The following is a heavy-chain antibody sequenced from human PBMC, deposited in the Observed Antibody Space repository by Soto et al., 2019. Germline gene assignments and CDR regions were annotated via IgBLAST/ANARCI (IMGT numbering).Heavy chain of an antibody. V-gene: IGHV3-11*03. CDR3: ARSGDNYNVLDY. CDR1: GFSISDHY. J-gene: IGHJ4*02. CDR2: SSNSGTFT. Sequence: GGSLRLSCAASGFSISDHYMSWIRQAPGKGLEWVSYSSNSGTFTKYADSVKGRFSISRDNAKNSLYLEINSLRGEDTAIYYCARSGDNYNVLDYWGQGTPVTVSS. D-gene: IGHD3-10*02.